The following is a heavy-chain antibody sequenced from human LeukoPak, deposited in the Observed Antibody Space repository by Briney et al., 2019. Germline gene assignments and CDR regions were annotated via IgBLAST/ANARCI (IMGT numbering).Heavy chain of an antibody. V-gene: IGHV3-48*01. J-gene: IGHJ4*02. D-gene: IGHD3-22*01. CDR3: ARTSYDHDSSDYYYFFDY. CDR1: GFTFSSYS. Sequence: GGSLRLSCAASGFTFSSYSMNWVRQAPGKGLEWVSYISTSSSTIYYADSVKGRFTISRDNAKNSLYLQMNSLRAEDTAVYYCARTSYDHDSSDYYYFFDYWGQGTLVTVSS. CDR2: ISTSSSTI.